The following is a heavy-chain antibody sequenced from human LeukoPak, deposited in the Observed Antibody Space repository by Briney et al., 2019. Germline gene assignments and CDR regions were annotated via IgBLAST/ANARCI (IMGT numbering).Heavy chain of an antibody. CDR3: ARGGFCSGGSCYSYYDY. V-gene: IGHV5-51*01. CDR2: IYSGDSDT. J-gene: IGHJ4*02. CDR1: GYSFTNYW. D-gene: IGHD2-15*01. Sequence: GESLEISCKGSGYSFTNYWIGWVRQMPGKGLEWMGIIYSGDSDTRYSPSFQGQVTISADKSISTAYLQWSSLKASDTAMYYCARGGFCSGGSCYSYYDYWGQGTLVTVSS.